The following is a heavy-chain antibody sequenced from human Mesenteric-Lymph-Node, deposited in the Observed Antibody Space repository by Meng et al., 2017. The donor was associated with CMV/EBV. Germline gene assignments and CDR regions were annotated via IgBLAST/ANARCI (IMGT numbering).Heavy chain of an antibody. D-gene: IGHD3-22*01. V-gene: IGHV4-61*05. CDR3: ARSEGTYYYDSRSYYSH. CDR2: IYYSGSSGNT. Sequence: GSLRLSCTVSGGSMMKTNCYCGWIRQPPGKGLEWIGYIYYSGSSGNTNYNPSLKSRLTILLDTSKNQFSLKLRSVTAADSAVYYCARSEGTYYYDSRSYYSHWGQGTLVTVSS. J-gene: IGHJ4*02. CDR1: GGSMMKTNCY.